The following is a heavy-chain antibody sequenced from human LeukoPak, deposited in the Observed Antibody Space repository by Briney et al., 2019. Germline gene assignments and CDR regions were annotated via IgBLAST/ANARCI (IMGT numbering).Heavy chain of an antibody. J-gene: IGHJ4*02. CDR2: ISFDGSNK. Sequence: PGGSLRLSCAAAGFTFSDYAMHWVRHPPGKWLEWVAVISFDGSNKFFADSMKGRFTISRDNTKNTVYMQMSSLRAEDTAVYFCARDGYCSSTNCPYYLDYWGQGTLVTVSS. CDR1: GFTFSDYA. CDR3: ARDGYCSSTNCPYYLDY. V-gene: IGHV3-30*04. D-gene: IGHD2-2*01.